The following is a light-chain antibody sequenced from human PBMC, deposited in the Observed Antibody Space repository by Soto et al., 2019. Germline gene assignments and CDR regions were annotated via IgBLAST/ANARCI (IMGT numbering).Light chain of an antibody. CDR2: EAS. CDR1: QTISRW. CDR3: QPYNVSPWT. Sequence: QRISNHWTLAASVGGIVTITCRACQTISRWLAWYQQKPGKAPKLLIYEASSLQSGVPSRFSGSGSGTEFTLTISSLQPDDFATHYCQPYNVSPWTVGQGTKVDIK. J-gene: IGKJ1*01. V-gene: IGKV1-5*03.